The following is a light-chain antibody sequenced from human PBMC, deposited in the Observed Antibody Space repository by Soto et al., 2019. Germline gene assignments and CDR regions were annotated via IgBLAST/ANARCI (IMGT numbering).Light chain of an antibody. V-gene: IGKV1-39*01. CDR2: AAS. CDR1: LRINNF. J-gene: IGKJ1*01. Sequence: DIPMTQSPSSLSASVGDRVTITCRASLRINNFLNWYQQKPGKAPKVLIYAASNLRGEVPSRFSGSGSGTDFTLIINGLQPGDSATYYCLQTHSVPWTFGQGTKVEIK. CDR3: LQTHSVPWT.